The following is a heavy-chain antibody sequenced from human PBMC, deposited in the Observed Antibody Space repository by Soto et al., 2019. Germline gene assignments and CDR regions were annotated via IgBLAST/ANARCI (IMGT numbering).Heavy chain of an antibody. CDR1: GDSVSSNTAA. V-gene: IGHV6-1*01. D-gene: IGHD6-19*01. CDR3: ARKIAVTGNYYYYGMDV. J-gene: IGHJ6*02. CDR2: TYDCSKWYN. Sequence: SQTLSLTRAFSGDSVSSNTAAWNWIRQSPGRGREWPGRTYDCSKWYNDSAVSVKSRRPIIPDTSKNQFSLQLNSMPPAAAAAYDCARKIAVTGNYYYYGMDVWGQGTTVTVSS.